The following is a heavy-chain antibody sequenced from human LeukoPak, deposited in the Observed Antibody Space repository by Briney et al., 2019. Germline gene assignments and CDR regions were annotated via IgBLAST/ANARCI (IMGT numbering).Heavy chain of an antibody. CDR1: GGSISSYY. CDR2: IYYSGST. CDR3: ASLEGGVINAPFDY. Sequence: SETLSLTCTVSGGSISSYYWSWIRQPPGKGLEWIGYIYYSGSTNYNPSLKSRVTISVDTSKNQFSLKLSSVTAADTAVYYCASLEGGVINAPFDYWGQGTLVTVSS. J-gene: IGHJ4*02. V-gene: IGHV4-59*08. D-gene: IGHD3-16*02.